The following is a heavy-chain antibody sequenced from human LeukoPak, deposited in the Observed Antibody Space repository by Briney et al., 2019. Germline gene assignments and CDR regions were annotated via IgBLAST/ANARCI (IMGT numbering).Heavy chain of an antibody. CDR2: IYYSGST. Sequence: SETLSLTCTVSGGSISSSSYYWGWIRQPPGKGLEWIGSIYYSGSTYYNPSLKSRVTISVDASKNQFSLKLSSVTAADTAVYYCARHLVMGLWGYYPLFDYWGQGTLVTVSS. J-gene: IGHJ4*02. CDR3: ARHLVMGLWGYYPLFDY. D-gene: IGHD3-22*01. V-gene: IGHV4-39*01. CDR1: GGSISSSSYY.